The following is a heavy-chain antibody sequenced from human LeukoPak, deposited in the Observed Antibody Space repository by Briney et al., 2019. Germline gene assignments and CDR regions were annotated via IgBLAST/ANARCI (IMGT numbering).Heavy chain of an antibody. Sequence: SETLSLTCTASGGSMRGYYWSWIRQPPGKGLQWIAYMFYSGSTNYNPSLKSRVTISVDTSKNQFSLKLSSVTAADTAVYYCARVNDYYDSTSYYYFAFDIWGQGTMVTVSS. D-gene: IGHD3-22*01. CDR1: GGSMRGYY. CDR2: MFYSGST. J-gene: IGHJ3*02. CDR3: ARVNDYYDSTSYYYFAFDI. V-gene: IGHV4-59*01.